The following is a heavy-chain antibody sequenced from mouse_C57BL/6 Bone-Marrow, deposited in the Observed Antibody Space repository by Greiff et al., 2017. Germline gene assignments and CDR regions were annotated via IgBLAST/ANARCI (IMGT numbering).Heavy chain of an antibody. CDR2: IHPNSGST. V-gene: IGHV1-64*01. J-gene: IGHJ4*01. CDR3: ARNWDYYARDY. Sequence: QVQLQQPGAELVKPGASVKLSCKASGYTFTSYWMHWVKQRPGQGLEWIGMIHPNSGSTNYNEKFKSKATLTVDKSSSTAYMQLSSLTSEDSAVYYCARNWDYYARDYWGQGTSVTVSS. D-gene: IGHD4-1*01. CDR1: GYTFTSYW.